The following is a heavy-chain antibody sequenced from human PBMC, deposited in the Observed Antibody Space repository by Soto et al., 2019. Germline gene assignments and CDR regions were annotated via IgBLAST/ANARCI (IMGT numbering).Heavy chain of an antibody. CDR3: AGAPRSSWYAP. D-gene: IGHD6-13*01. CDR2: ISAYNGNT. CDR1: GYTFTSYG. J-gene: IGHJ5*02. V-gene: IGHV1-18*01. Sequence: QVQLVQSGAEVKKPGASVKVSCKASGYTFTSYGISWVRQAPGQGLEWMGWISAYNGNTNYAQKLQGRVTMTPDTSTSTAYMELRSLRSDATAVYYCAGAPRSSWYAPWGQGTLVTVSS.